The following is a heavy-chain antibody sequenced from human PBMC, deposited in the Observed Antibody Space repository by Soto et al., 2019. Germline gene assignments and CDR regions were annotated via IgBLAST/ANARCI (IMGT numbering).Heavy chain of an antibody. J-gene: IGHJ3*02. D-gene: IGHD3-10*01. CDR1: GGSISSGGYY. V-gene: IGHV4-31*03. Sequence: QVQLQESGPGLVKPSQTLSLTCTVSGGSISSGGYYWSWIRQHPGKGLAWIGYIYYIGSTYYNPSLKSRVTISVDTSKDQFSLKLSSVTAADTAVYYCARYPHFYGSGSFDAFDIWGQGTMVTVSS. CDR3: ARYPHFYGSGSFDAFDI. CDR2: IYYIGST.